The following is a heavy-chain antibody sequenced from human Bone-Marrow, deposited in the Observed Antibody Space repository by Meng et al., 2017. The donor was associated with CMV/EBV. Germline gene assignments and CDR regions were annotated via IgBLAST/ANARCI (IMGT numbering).Heavy chain of an antibody. Sequence: LSCTASGFTFSSFAMNWVRQAPGKGLEWVSAISASSGNTYYADSVKGRFTISRDKSKNTVFLQMNSLRAEDTAVFFCAKRSGSALDYRGQGTLVTVSS. CDR2: ISASSGNT. V-gene: IGHV3-23*01. CDR3: AKRSGSALDY. CDR1: GFTFSSFA. J-gene: IGHJ4*02. D-gene: IGHD6-25*01.